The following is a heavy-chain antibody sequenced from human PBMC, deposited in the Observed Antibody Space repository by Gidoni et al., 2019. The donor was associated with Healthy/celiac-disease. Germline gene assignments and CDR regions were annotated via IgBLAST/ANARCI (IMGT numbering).Heavy chain of an antibody. CDR2: ISGSRGST. V-gene: IGHV3-23*01. J-gene: IGHJ5*02. D-gene: IGHD3-10*01. CDR1: GFTFRSYA. Sequence: EVQLLESGGGLVQPGGYLRLSCAASGFTFRSYAMSWVRQVPWKGREVVSAISGSRGSTYYADSVKGRFTISRDNSKNTLYLQMNSLRAEDTSVYYCAKEVPYYDGSGSYPVSLFDPWGQGTLVTVSS. CDR3: AKEVPYYDGSGSYPVSLFDP.